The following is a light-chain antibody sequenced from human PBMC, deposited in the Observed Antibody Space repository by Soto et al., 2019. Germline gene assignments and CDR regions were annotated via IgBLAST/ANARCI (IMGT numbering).Light chain of an antibody. J-gene: IGKJ1*01. CDR3: QQYYSTPQT. CDR2: WAS. V-gene: IGKV4-1*01. CDR1: QSVLYSSNNKNY. Sequence: DIVMTQSPDSLAVSLGEGATINCKSSQSVLYSSNNKNYVAWYQQKPGQPPKLLFYWASTRESGVPDRFSGSGSGTDFTLTISTLQAEDVAVYYCQQYYSTPQTFGQGTKVEIK.